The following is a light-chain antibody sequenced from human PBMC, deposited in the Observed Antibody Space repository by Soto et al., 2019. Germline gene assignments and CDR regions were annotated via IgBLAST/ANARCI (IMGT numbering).Light chain of an antibody. V-gene: IGKV3-15*01. Sequence: ETVLTHSPVSLCVSPWQGSTLSIRASQSISSHLAWYQQKPGQAPRLLIYGASTRATGIPATFSGSGSGTEFTLTISSLQSEDFAVYYCQQYNNWPLTFGGGTKVDI. CDR2: GAS. J-gene: IGKJ4*01. CDR3: QQYNNWPLT. CDR1: QSISSH.